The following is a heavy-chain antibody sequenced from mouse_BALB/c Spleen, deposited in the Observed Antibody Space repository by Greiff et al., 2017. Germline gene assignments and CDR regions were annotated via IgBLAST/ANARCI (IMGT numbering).Heavy chain of an antibody. D-gene: IGHD2-12*01. V-gene: IGHV1S29*02. Sequence: VQLQQSGPELVKPGASVKISCKASGYTFTDYNMHWVKQRHGKSLEWIGYIYPYNGGTGYNQKFKSKATLTVDNSSSTSYMELRSLTSEDSAVYYCARARYRDGMDYWGQGTSVTVSS. J-gene: IGHJ4*01. CDR3: ARARYRDGMDY. CDR1: GYTFTDYN. CDR2: IYPYNGGT.